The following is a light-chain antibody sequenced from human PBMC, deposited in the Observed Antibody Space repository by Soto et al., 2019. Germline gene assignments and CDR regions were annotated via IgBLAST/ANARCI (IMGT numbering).Light chain of an antibody. V-gene: IGKV3-11*01. Sequence: EVVLTQSPVTLSLSPGERATLSCRASQSFRGLLAWYQQKPGQAPRRLIYDAYNRDTGIPPRFSGSGSGTDFTLTISSLEPEDSAVYYCLQRNTCPMTFGQGTRLDI. CDR1: QSFRGL. CDR3: LQRNTCPMT. CDR2: DAY. J-gene: IGKJ5*01.